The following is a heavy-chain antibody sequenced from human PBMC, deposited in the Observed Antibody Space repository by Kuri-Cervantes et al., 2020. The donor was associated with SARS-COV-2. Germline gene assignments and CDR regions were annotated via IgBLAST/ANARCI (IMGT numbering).Heavy chain of an antibody. D-gene: IGHD4-23*01. CDR2: INHSGST. Sequence: ESLKISCAVYGGSFSGYYWSWIRQPPGKGLEWIGEINHSGSTNYNPSPKSRVTISVDTSKNQFSLKLSSVTAADTAVYYCARVKSVVTPDIDYWGQGTLVTVSS. V-gene: IGHV4-34*01. J-gene: IGHJ4*02. CDR3: ARVKSVVTPDIDY. CDR1: GGSFSGYY.